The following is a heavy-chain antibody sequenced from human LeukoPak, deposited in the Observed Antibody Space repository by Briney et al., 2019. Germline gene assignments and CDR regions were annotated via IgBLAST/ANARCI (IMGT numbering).Heavy chain of an antibody. CDR2: INPNSGDP. Sequence: ASVKVSCKASGYTFTDSYIHWVRQAPGQGLEWMGRINPNSGDPNYPQNFQGRVTMTRDTSISTAYMELSRLRSDDTAVYYCARGVLPGIAAAPYEFDPWGQGTLVTVSS. V-gene: IGHV1-2*06. D-gene: IGHD6-13*01. CDR1: GYTFTDSY. CDR3: ARGVLPGIAAAPYEFDP. J-gene: IGHJ5*02.